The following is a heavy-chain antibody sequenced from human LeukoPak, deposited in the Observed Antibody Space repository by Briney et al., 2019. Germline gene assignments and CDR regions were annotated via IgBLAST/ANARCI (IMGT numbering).Heavy chain of an antibody. CDR2: IDYSGST. CDR3: LRDIGDYRRKLFAP. CDR1: GCSISNFY. Sequence: SETLSLTCTVSGCSISNFYWNWLRQPPGKGLEWIGCIDYSGSTNYNPSLKSRVTISVETSKNQFSLKLRSVTAADTAVYYSLRDIGDYRRKLFAPWGQGYPVTVSS. J-gene: IGHJ5*02. D-gene: IGHD4-11*01. V-gene: IGHV4-59*01.